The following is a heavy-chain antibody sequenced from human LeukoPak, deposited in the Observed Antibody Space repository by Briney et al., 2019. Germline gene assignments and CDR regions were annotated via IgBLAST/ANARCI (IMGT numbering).Heavy chain of an antibody. CDR2: IIPIFGTA. V-gene: IGHV1-69*13. CDR3: ARVYSSGWYVLDY. CDR1: GGTFSSYA. J-gene: IGHJ4*02. Sequence: SVKVSCKASGGTFSSYAISWVRQAPGQGLEWMGGIIPIFGTANYAQKFQGRVTITADESTSTAYMELSSLRSEDTAVYYCARVYSSGWYVLDYWGQGTLVTVSS. D-gene: IGHD6-19*01.